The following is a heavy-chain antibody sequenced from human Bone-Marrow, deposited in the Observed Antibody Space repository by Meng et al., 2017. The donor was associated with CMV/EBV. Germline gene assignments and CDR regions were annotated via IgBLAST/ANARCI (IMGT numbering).Heavy chain of an antibody. CDR3: ARESYDFWSGTPGVGDGMDV. D-gene: IGHD3-3*01. CDR1: GGSISSSSYY. CDR2: IYYSGST. J-gene: IGHJ6*02. Sequence: ESLKISCTVSGGSISSSSYYWGWIRQPPGKGLEWIGSIYYSGSTYYNPSLKSRVTISVDTSKNQFSLKLSSVTAADTAVYYCARESYDFWSGTPGVGDGMDVWGQGTTVTVSS. V-gene: IGHV4-39*07.